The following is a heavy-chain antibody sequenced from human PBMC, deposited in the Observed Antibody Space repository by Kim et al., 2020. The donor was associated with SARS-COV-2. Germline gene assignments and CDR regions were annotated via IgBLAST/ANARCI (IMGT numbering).Heavy chain of an antibody. J-gene: IGHJ4*01. Sequence: GGSLRLSCAASGFTFSLYGMHWLRQAPGKGLEWVAVIPNDGSNKYYGDSVKGRFTISRDNSKNTLYLQMNSLSTEDTAVYYCATSPYYYDSRGFYPYYF. V-gene: IGHV3-30*03. D-gene: IGHD3-22*01. CDR3: ATSPYYYDSRGFYPYYF. CDR2: IPNDGSNK. CDR1: GFTFSLYG.